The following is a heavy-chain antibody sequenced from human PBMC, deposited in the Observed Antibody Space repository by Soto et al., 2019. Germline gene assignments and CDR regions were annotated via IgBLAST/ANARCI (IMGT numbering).Heavy chain of an antibody. Sequence: QVQLVQSGAEVKQPGSSVKVSCMASGGTFTNYAVSGWRRAPGQGRVGLGGIIPRFGRPNHSPEFQGRVKFTADTSMHPVYMELSSLKSEDTAICYGARSFGASSLGWLDPWGQGTLVTVSS. CDR3: ARSFGASSLGWLDP. V-gene: IGHV1-69*06. CDR2: IIPRFGRP. CDR1: GGTFTNYA. J-gene: IGHJ5*02. D-gene: IGHD3-3*01.